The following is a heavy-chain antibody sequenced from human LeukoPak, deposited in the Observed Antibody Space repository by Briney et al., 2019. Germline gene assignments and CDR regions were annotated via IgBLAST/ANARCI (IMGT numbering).Heavy chain of an antibody. CDR2: IWSDGSSK. V-gene: IGHV3-33*01. J-gene: IGHJ4*02. CDR3: ARDSLPSRAARFCCSTSCYFDY. D-gene: IGHD2-2*01. Sequence: PGGSLRLSCAASGFTFSSFGMHWVRQAPGKGLEWVAVIWSDGSSKYYADSVKGRFTISRDNSKNTLYLQMNSLRDEDTAVYYCARDSLPSRAARFCCSTSCYFDYWGQGTLVTVSS. CDR1: GFTFSSFG.